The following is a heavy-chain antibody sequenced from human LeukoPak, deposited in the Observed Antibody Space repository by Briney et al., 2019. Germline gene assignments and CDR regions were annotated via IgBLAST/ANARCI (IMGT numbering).Heavy chain of an antibody. D-gene: IGHD4-17*01. CDR1: GFTFSGSA. V-gene: IGHV3-73*01. J-gene: IGHJ4*02. CDR2: IRSKANSYAT. CDR3: TDISNDYGEMDGY. Sequence: PGGSLRLSCAASGFTFSGSAMHWVRQASGKGPEWVGRIRSKANSYATAYAASVKGRFTISRDDSKNTAYLQMNSLKTEDTAVYYCTDISNDYGEMDGYWGQGTLVTVSS.